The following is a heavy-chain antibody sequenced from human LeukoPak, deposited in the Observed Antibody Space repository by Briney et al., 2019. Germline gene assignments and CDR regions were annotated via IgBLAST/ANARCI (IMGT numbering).Heavy chain of an antibody. Sequence: GASVKVSCKASGYTFTSYAMNWVRQAPGQGLEWRGWINTNTGNPTYAQGFTGRFVLSLDTSVSTAYLQISSLKAEDTAVYYCARFGSIAARPLDYWGQGTLVTVSS. CDR1: GYTFTSYA. J-gene: IGHJ4*02. CDR3: ARFGSIAARPLDY. CDR2: INTNTGNP. D-gene: IGHD6-6*01. V-gene: IGHV7-4-1*02.